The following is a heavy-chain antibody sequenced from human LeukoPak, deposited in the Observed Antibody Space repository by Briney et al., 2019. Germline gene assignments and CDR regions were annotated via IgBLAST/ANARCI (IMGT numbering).Heavy chain of an antibody. J-gene: IGHJ4*02. V-gene: IGHV3-7*01. CDR2: IKQGGSEK. CDR1: GFTFSSYW. Sequence: GGSLRLSCAASGFTFSSYWMTWVRQAPGKGLEWVANIKQGGSEKYYVDSVKGRFTISRDNAKNSLYLQMNSLRAEDTAVYYCARAIAASQYYFDYWGQGTLVTVSS. D-gene: IGHD6-13*01. CDR3: ARAIAASQYYFDY.